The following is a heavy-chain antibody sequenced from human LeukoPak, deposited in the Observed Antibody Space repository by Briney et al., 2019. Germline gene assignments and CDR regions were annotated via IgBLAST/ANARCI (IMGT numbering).Heavy chain of an antibody. J-gene: IGHJ4*02. CDR1: GFTFSSYE. CDR3: ARVRWGGLYYFDY. CDR2: ISKTGSTI. Sequence: GGSLRLSCAASGFTFSSYEMNWVRQAPGKGLEWVSYISKTGSTIYYADSVKGRFTISRDNAKNTLYLQMNSLRAEDTAVYYCARVRWGGLYYFDYWGQGALVTVSS. D-gene: IGHD3-16*01. V-gene: IGHV3-48*03.